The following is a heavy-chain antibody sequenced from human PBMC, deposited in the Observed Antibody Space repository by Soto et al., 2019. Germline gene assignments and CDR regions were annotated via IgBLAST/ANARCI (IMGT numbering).Heavy chain of an antibody. D-gene: IGHD3-22*01. CDR2: IYWDDDK. CDR3: SYGTYYYDNSGAFDI. Sequence: SGPTLVNPTQTLTLTCTFSGFSLSTSGVGVGWIRQPPGKALEWLALIYWDDDKRYSPSLKSRLTITKDTSKNQVVLTMTNMDPVYLSLYYFSYGTYYYDNSGAFDIWGQGSMVIVSS. CDR1: GFSLSTSGVG. J-gene: IGHJ3*02. V-gene: IGHV2-5*02.